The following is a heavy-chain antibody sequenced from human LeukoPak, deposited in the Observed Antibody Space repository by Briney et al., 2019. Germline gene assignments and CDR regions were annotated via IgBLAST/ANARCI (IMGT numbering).Heavy chain of an antibody. V-gene: IGHV3-20*04. Sequence: GGSLRLSCAASGFTFSSYEMNWVRQAPGKGLEWVSGIDWNGGNTDYADSVKGRFTISRDNAKNSLYLQMNSLRAEDTAVYYCAELGITMIGGVWGKGTTVTISS. CDR1: GFTFSSYE. D-gene: IGHD3-10*02. CDR2: IDWNGGNT. CDR3: AELGITMIGGV. J-gene: IGHJ6*04.